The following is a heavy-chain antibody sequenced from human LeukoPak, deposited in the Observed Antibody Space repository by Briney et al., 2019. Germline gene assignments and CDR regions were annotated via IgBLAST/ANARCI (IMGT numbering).Heavy chain of an antibody. CDR1: GCTFSTNA. CDR3: ARYCTSTSCDLNSHYGMDV. J-gene: IGHJ6*02. V-gene: IGHV3-23*02. D-gene: IGHD2-2*01. CDR2: ISGGGDRT. Sequence: GGSLRLSCAASGCTFSTNAMSWVRHAPGEGREWVSAISGGGDRTFYEDSLEGRFTVSRDKSKNQLYLHMNTLTAEDTAVYYCARYCTSTSCDLNSHYGMDVWGQGTTVTVSS.